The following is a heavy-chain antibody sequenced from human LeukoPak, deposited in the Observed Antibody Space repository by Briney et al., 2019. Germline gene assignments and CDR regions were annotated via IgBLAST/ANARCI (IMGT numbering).Heavy chain of an antibody. J-gene: IGHJ3*02. Sequence: ASVKVCCKASGYTFTGCYMHWVRQAPRQGLGWMRWINPNSGGTDYAQKFQGWVTMTRDTSISTAYMELSRLRSDDTAVYYCARESCGGDCYSAFDIWGQGTMVTVSS. V-gene: IGHV1-2*04. CDR3: ARESCGGDCYSAFDI. D-gene: IGHD2-21*02. CDR2: INPNSGGT. CDR1: GYTFTGCY.